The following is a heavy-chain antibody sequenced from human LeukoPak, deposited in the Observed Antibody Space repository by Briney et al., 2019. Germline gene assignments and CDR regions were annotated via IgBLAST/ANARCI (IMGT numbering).Heavy chain of an antibody. CDR1: GFTFSIYS. V-gene: IGHV3-21*01. J-gene: IGHJ5*02. CDR3: ARDFGYYYDLFDP. Sequence: GGSLRLSCAASGFTFSIYSMNWVRQAPGKGMEWVSSISSSSSYIYYADSVKGRFTISRDNAKNSLYLQMNSLRAEDTAVYYCARDFGYYYDLFDPWGQGTLVTVSS. CDR2: ISSSSSYI. D-gene: IGHD3-22*01.